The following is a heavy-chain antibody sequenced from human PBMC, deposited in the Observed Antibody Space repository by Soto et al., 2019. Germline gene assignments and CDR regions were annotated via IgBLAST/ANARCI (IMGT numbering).Heavy chain of an antibody. CDR3: ARDRQGAYYYYYGMDV. CDR2: ISSSSYT. J-gene: IGHJ6*02. V-gene: IGHV3-11*06. D-gene: IGHD3-16*01. Sequence: GGSLRLSCAASGFTFSDDYRSWIRQAPGKGLEWVSYISSSSYTNYADSVKGRFTISRDNAKNSLYLQMNSLRAEDTAVYYCARDRQGAYYYYYGMDVWGQGTTVTVSS. CDR1: GFTFSDDY.